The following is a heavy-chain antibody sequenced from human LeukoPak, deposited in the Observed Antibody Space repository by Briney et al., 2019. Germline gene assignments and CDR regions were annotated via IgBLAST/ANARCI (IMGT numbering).Heavy chain of an antibody. J-gene: IGHJ4*02. CDR2: ISAYNGNT. CDR1: GYTFSSYG. CDR3: ARENRLVYFDY. V-gene: IGHV1-18*01. Sequence: GASVKVSCKASGYTFSSYGISWVRQAPGQGLEWMGWISAYNGNTNYAQKFQGRVTMTRDTSISTAYMELSRLRSEDTAVYYCARENRLVYFDYWGQGTLVTVSS.